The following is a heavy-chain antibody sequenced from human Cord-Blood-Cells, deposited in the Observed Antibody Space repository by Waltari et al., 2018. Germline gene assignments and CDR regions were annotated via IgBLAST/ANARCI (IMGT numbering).Heavy chain of an antibody. V-gene: IGHV4-34*01. Sequence: QVQLQQWGAGLLKPSETLSLTCAVYGGSFSGYYWSWIRQPPGKGLEWIGEINHSGSTNYNPSLKSRVTISVDTSKNQFSLKLSSVTAADTAVYYCARFHSGWYAFDIWGQGTMVTVSS. J-gene: IGHJ3*02. CDR1: GGSFSGYY. CDR2: INHSGST. D-gene: IGHD6-19*01. CDR3: ARFHSGWYAFDI.